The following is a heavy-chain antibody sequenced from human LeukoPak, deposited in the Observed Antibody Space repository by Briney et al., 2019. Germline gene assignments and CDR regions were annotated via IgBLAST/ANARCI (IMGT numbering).Heavy chain of an antibody. CDR1: GFTFSDYY. J-gene: IGHJ6*03. V-gene: IGHV3-11*04. CDR3: ARDWEYGDYGPYYMDV. CDR2: ISSSGSTI. Sequence: KPGGSLRLSRAASGFTFSDYYMSWIRQAPGKGLEWVSYISSSGSTIYYADSVKGRFTISRDNAKNSLYLQMNSLRAEDTAVYYCARDWEYGDYGPYYMDVWGKGTTVTVS. D-gene: IGHD4-17*01.